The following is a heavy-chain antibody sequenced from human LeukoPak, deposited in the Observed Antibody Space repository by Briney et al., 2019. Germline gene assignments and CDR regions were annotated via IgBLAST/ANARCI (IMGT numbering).Heavy chain of an antibody. CDR1: GFTFSNAR. V-gene: IGHV3-15*01. D-gene: IGHD3-9*01. J-gene: IGHJ4*02. Sequence: GGSLRLSCAASGFTFSNARMSWVRQAPGKGLEWVGRIKSKTDGGTTDCAAPVKGRFTISRDDSKNTVYLQMNSLKTEDTAVYYCTTVQELRYFDWLLEGVDYTDYWGQGTLVTVSS. CDR3: TTVQELRYFDWLLEGVDYTDY. CDR2: IKSKTDGGTT.